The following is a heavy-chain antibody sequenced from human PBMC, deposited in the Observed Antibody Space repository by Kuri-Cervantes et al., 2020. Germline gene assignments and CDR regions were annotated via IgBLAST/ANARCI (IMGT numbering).Heavy chain of an antibody. CDR3: AREGDGGNSFDY. V-gene: IGHV4-30-4*08. Sequence: SETLSLTCTVSGGSISSGGYYWSWIRQHPGKGPEWIGYIYYSGSTYYNPSLKSRVTISVDTSKNQFSLKLSSVTAADTAVYYCAREGDGGNSFDYWGQGTLVTVSS. CDR2: IYYSGST. D-gene: IGHD4-23*01. CDR1: GGSISSGGYY. J-gene: IGHJ4*02.